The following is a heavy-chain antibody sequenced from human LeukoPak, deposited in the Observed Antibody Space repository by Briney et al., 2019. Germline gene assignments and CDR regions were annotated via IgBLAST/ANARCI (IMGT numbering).Heavy chain of an antibody. CDR1: GFTLSRYA. Sequence: GGSLRLSCAASGFTLSRYAMIWVRQAPEKGLEWVSAITGNGRGTYYADSVKGRFTISRDNSKNTLYLQMNTLRAEDTAVYYCAKDPNGDYIGAFDFWGQGTKVTVSS. CDR2: ITGNGRGT. CDR3: AKDPNGDYIGAFDF. V-gene: IGHV3-23*01. J-gene: IGHJ3*01. D-gene: IGHD4-17*01.